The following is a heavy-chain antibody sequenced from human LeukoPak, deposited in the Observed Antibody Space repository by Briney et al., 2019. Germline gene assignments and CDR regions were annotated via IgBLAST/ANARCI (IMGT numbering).Heavy chain of an antibody. CDR2: MNPNSGNT. J-gene: IGHJ6*03. D-gene: IGHD3-3*01. CDR1: GYTFTSYD. Sequence: ASVKVSCKASGYTFTSYDINWVRQAPGQGLEWMGWMNPNSGNTGYAQKFQGRVTMTRNTSISTAYMELSSLRSEDTAVYYCARGVRHYDFWSGYSGAYYMDVWGKGTTVTVSS. V-gene: IGHV1-8*01. CDR3: ARGVRHYDFWSGYSGAYYMDV.